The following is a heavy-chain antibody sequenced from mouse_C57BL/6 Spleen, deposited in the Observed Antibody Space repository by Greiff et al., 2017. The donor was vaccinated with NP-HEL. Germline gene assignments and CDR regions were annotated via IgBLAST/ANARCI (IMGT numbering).Heavy chain of an antibody. CDR2: ISSGSSTI. D-gene: IGHD1-1*01. CDR3: ARRGVITTVVATRNAMDY. J-gene: IGHJ4*01. V-gene: IGHV5-17*01. CDR1: GFTFSDYG. Sequence: EVMLVESGGGLVKPGGSLKLSCAASGFTFSDYGMHWVRQAPEKGLEWVAYISSGSSTIYYADTVKGRFTISRDNAKNTLFLQMTSLRSEDTAMYYCARRGVITTVVATRNAMDYWGQGTSVTVSS.